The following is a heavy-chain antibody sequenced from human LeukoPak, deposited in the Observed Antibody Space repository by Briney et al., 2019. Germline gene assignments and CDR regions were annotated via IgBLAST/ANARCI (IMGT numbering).Heavy chain of an antibody. CDR3: AGHHGGIAVASLDY. CDR2: IYTSGST. CDR1: GGSISSYY. Sequence: SETLSLTCTASGGSISSYYWSWIRQPPGKGLEWIGYIYTSGSTNYNPSLKSRVTISVDTSKNQFSLKLSSVTAADTAVYYCAGHHGGIAVASLDYWGQGTLVTVSS. J-gene: IGHJ4*02. D-gene: IGHD6-19*01. V-gene: IGHV4-4*09.